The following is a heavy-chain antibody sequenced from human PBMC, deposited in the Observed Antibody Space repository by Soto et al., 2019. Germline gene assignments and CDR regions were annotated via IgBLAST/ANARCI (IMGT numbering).Heavy chain of an antibody. J-gene: IGHJ4*02. CDR2: IFSNDEK. V-gene: IGHV2-26*01. Sequence: QVTLKESGPVLVKPTETLTLTCTVSGFSLSNARMGVSWIRQPPGKALEWLAHIFSNDEKSYSTSLKSRLTIXXDXSXXQVVLTMTNMDPVDTATYYCARTYSGSYYRWGFDYWGQGTLVTVSS. D-gene: IGHD1-26*01. CDR3: ARTYSGSYYRWGFDY. CDR1: GFSLSNARMG.